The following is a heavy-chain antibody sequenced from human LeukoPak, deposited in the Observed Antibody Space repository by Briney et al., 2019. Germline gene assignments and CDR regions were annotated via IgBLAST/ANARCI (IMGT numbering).Heavy chain of an antibody. CDR1: GFTFSSYA. J-gene: IGHJ5*02. Sequence: GGSLRLSCAASGFTFSSYAMSWVRQAPGKGLEWVSAISGSGGSTYYADSVKGRFTISRDNSKNTLYLQMNSLRDEDTAVYYCARDRAYCGGDCYPNWFDPWGQGTLVTVSS. D-gene: IGHD2-21*02. V-gene: IGHV3-23*01. CDR3: ARDRAYCGGDCYPNWFDP. CDR2: ISGSGGST.